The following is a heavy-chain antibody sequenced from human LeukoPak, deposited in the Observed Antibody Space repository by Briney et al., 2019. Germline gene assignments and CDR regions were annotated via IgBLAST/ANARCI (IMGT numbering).Heavy chain of an antibody. CDR3: AKVGSYCSGGSCYSDYFDY. V-gene: IGHV3-23*01. CDR1: GFTFSSYG. D-gene: IGHD2-15*01. Sequence: GGSLRLSCAASGFTFSSYGMSWVRQAPGKGLEWVSAISGSGGSTYYADSVKGRFTISRDNSKNTLYLQMNSLRAEDTAVYYCAKVGSYCSGGSCYSDYFDYWGQGTLVTVSS. CDR2: ISGSGGST. J-gene: IGHJ4*02.